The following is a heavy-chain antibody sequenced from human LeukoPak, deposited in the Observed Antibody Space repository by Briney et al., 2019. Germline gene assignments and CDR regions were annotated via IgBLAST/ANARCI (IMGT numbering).Heavy chain of an antibody. V-gene: IGHV1-69*04. CDR3: ARDQDYYDSSGYQSGMDV. CDR2: IIPILGIA. CDR1: GYTFTGYY. Sequence: ASVKVSCKASGYTFTGYYMHWVRQAPGQGLEWMGRIIPILGIANYAQKFQGRVTITADKSTSTAYMELSSLRSEDTAVYYCARDQDYYDSSGYQSGMDVWGQGTTVTVSS. J-gene: IGHJ6*02. D-gene: IGHD3-22*01.